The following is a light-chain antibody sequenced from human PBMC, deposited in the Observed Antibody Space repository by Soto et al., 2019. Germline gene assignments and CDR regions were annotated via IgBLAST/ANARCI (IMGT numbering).Light chain of an antibody. Sequence: QYALTQPASVSGSPGQSITISCTGTSSDVGAYNYVSWYQQYTDKAPKLMIFEVSNRPSGVSNRFSGSKSGNTAYLTIYGLEDEDEADYYCCSYRNSAVVFGGGTKVTVL. J-gene: IGLJ2*01. CDR1: SSDVGAYNY. CDR3: CSYRNSAVV. V-gene: IGLV2-14*01. CDR2: EVS.